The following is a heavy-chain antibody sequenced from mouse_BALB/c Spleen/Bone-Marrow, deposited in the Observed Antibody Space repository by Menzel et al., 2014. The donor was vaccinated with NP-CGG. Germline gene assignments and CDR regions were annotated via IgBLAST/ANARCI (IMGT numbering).Heavy chain of an antibody. CDR1: GFNIKDTY. D-gene: IGHD2-4*01. Sequence: EVQLQQSGAELVKPGASVKLSCTASGFNIKDTYMHWVKQRPEQGLEWIGRIDPANGNTKYDPKFQGKATITADTSSNTAYLQLSSLTSEDTAVYYCASYDYGYYFDFWSQAATPTISS. CDR3: ASYDYGYYFDF. CDR2: IDPANGNT. J-gene: IGHJ2*01. V-gene: IGHV14-3*02.